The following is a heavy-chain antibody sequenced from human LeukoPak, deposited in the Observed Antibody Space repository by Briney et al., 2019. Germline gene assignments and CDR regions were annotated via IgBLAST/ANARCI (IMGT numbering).Heavy chain of an antibody. CDR2: IYSGGST. D-gene: IGHD2/OR15-2a*01. V-gene: IGHV3-53*01. J-gene: IGHJ3*02. Sequence: GGSLRLSCAASGFTVSSNYMSWVRQAPGKGLEWVSVIYSGGSTYYADSVKGRFTISRDNTQHSLYLQMYSLSVEDTAVYYCARDYGLNCYSTSCAGAFDIWGQGTMVTVSS. CDR3: ARDYGLNCYSTSCAGAFDI. CDR1: GFTVSSNY.